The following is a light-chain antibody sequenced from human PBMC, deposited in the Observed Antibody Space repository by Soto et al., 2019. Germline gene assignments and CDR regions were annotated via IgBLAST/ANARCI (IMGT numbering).Light chain of an antibody. CDR1: SSDVGGSNY. V-gene: IGLV2-8*01. Sequence: QSALTQPPSASGSPGQSVTISCTGTSSDVGGSNYVSWYQHHPGKAPKLMIYEVNKRPSGVPDRFSGCKSDNTASLTVSGLQAEDEADYYCSSDAGSNKWVFGGGTKVTVL. CDR3: SSDAGSNKWV. J-gene: IGLJ3*02. CDR2: EVN.